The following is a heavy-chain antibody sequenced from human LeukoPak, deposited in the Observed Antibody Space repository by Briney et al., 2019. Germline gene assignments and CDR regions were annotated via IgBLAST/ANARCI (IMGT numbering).Heavy chain of an antibody. J-gene: IGHJ3*02. CDR2: INPNSGGT. Sequence: ASVKVSCKASGYXFTGYYMHWVRQAPGQGLEWMGWINPNSGGTNYAQKFQGRVTMTRDTSICTAYMELSRLRSDDTAVYYCASPNWNDEGAFDIWGQGTMVTVSS. CDR1: GYXFTGYY. D-gene: IGHD1-1*01. CDR3: ASPNWNDEGAFDI. V-gene: IGHV1-2*02.